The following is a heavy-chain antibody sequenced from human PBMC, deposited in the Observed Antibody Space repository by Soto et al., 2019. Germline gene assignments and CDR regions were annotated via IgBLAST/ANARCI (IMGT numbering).Heavy chain of an antibody. CDR3: TVWGFGNAFGGA. D-gene: IGHD3-16*01. Sequence: EVQLVESGGGLVQPGGSLRLSCAASGFTFSNYYMDWVRQAPGKGLEWVGRSKNKADSYITEYAASVKARFSISRDASKNSLYVQKNSLKIDDTAVYYFTVWGFGNAFGGAWGQGILVTVS. CDR2: SKNKADSYIT. V-gene: IGHV3-72*01. J-gene: IGHJ4*02. CDR1: GFTFSNYY.